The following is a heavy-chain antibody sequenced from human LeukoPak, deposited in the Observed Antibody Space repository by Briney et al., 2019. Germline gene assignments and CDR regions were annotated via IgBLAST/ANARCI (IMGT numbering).Heavy chain of an antibody. Sequence: GESLRISCQGSGYSFTTYWIAWVRQMPGKGLEWMGSIYPGDSDTRYSPSLQGQVTISADKSISTAFLQWSSLKASDTGMYYCARGINYNSGWQKAFDIWGQGTMVTVSS. CDR3: ARGINYNSGWQKAFDI. CDR2: IYPGDSDT. CDR1: GYSFTTYW. V-gene: IGHV5-51*01. J-gene: IGHJ3*02. D-gene: IGHD6-19*01.